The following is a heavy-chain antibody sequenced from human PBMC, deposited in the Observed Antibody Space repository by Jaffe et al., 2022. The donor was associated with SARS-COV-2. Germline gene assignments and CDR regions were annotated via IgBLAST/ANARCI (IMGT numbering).Heavy chain of an antibody. CDR1: GFTFDDYA. CDR2: ISWNSGSI. CDR3: AKDDNYDILTGYFAY. J-gene: IGHJ4*02. D-gene: IGHD3-9*01. V-gene: IGHV3-9*01. Sequence: EVQLVESGGGLVQPGRSLRLSCAASGFTFDDYAMHWVRQAPGKGLEWVSGISWNSGSIGYADSVKGRFTISRDNAKNSLYLQMNSLRAEDTALYYCAKDDNYDILTGYFAYWGQGTLVTVSS.